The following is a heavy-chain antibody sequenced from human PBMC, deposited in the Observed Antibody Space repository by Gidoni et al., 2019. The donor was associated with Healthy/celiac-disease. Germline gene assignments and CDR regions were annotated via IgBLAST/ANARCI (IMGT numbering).Heavy chain of an antibody. Sequence: EVQLVESGGGLVQPGWSLRLYCSASGFTFSRYAISWVRQAPGKGLEWGSAISGRGGSTYYADSVKGRFTISRDNSKNTMYLQMNSLRAEDTAVYYCAKEGYMTTVTPSPAWGQGTLVTVSS. J-gene: IGHJ5*02. CDR2: ISGRGGST. D-gene: IGHD4-4*01. CDR1: GFTFSRYA. V-gene: IGHV3-23*04. CDR3: AKEGYMTTVTPSPA.